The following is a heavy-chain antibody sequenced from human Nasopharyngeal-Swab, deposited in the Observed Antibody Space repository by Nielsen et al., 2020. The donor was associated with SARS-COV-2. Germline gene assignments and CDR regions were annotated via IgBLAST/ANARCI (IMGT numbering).Heavy chain of an antibody. J-gene: IGHJ6*02. CDR1: GFTFSSYG. CDR2: ISYDGSNK. D-gene: IGHD3-16*01. CDR3: ARARGGGYYYGMDV. V-gene: IGHV3-30*03. Sequence: GESLKISCAASGFTFSSYGMYWVRQAPGKGLEWVAVISYDGSNKYYADSVKGRFTISRDNSKNTLYLQMNSLRAEDTAVYYCARARGGGYYYGMDVWGQGTTVTVSS.